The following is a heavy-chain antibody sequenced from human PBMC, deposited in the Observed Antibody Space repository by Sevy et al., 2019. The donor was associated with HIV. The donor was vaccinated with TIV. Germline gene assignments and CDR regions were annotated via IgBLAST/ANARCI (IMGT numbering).Heavy chain of an antibody. CDR3: ARDRGGIVVVPAATYYYYYGMDV. D-gene: IGHD2-2*01. CDR2: INSDGSST. CDR1: GFTFSSYW. J-gene: IGHJ6*02. Sequence: GGSLRLSCAASGFTFSSYWMHWVRQAPGKGLVWVSRINSDGSSTSYADSVKGRFTISGDNAKNTLYLQMNSLRAEDTAVYYCARDRGGIVVVPAATYYYYYGMDVWGQGTTVTVSS. V-gene: IGHV3-74*01.